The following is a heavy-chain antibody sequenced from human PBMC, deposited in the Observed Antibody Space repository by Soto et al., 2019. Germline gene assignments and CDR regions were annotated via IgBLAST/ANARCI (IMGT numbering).Heavy chain of an antibody. CDR2: IYYSGST. CDR3: ARDNGYSYGYTLDH. CDR1: GGSISSYY. D-gene: IGHD5-18*01. J-gene: IGHJ4*02. V-gene: IGHV4-59*01. Sequence: PSETLSLTCTVSGGSISSYYWSWIRQPPGKGLEWIGYIYYSGSTNYNPSLKSRVTISVDTSKNQFSLKLSSVTAADTAVYYCARDNGYSYGYTLDHWAQGTLVTGSS.